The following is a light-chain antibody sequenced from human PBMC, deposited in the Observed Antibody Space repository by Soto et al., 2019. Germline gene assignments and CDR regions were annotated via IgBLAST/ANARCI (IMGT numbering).Light chain of an antibody. CDR2: EVS. V-gene: IGLV2-14*03. CDR1: SSDVGGYNF. Sequence: QSALTQPASVFGSPGQSITFSCTGTSSDVGGYNFVSWYQQHPVKAPKLMIYEVSSRPSGVSNRFSGSKSGNTASLTISGLQPEDEADYYCSSYTSSTAVVFGTGTKVTVL. CDR3: SSYTSSTAVV. J-gene: IGLJ1*01.